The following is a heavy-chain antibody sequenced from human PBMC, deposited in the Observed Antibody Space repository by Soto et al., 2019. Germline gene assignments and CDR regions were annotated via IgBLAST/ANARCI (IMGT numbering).Heavy chain of an antibody. CDR3: ATVNTIFGVVIHYYYGMDV. D-gene: IGHD3-3*01. CDR2: IIPIFGTA. CDR1: GGTFSSYS. J-gene: IGHJ6*02. V-gene: IGHV1-69*13. Sequence: SVKVSCKASGGTFSSYSISWVRQAPGQGLEWMGGIIPIFGTANYAQKFQGRVTITADESTSTAYMELSSLRSEDTAVYYCATVNTIFGVVIHYYYGMDVWGQGTTVTVSS.